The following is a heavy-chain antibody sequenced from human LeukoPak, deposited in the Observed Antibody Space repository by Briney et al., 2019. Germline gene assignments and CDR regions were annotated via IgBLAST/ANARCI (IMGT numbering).Heavy chain of an antibody. CDR3: AKRDSSGWHYFHY. J-gene: IGHJ4*02. CDR2: ITGGGENR. D-gene: IGHD6-19*01. Sequence: SGGSLRLSCAASGFTFSSYAMSWVRQAPGKGLEWVSAITGGGENRFYADSVKGRFTISRDNSKNTLYLQVNSPRAEGTAVYYCAKRDSSGWHYFHYWGQGTLVTVSS. V-gene: IGHV3-23*01. CDR1: GFTFSSYA.